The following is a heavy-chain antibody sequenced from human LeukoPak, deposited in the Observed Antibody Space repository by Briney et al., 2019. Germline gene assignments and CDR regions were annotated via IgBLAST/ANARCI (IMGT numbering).Heavy chain of an antibody. CDR1: GFIFSNYG. Sequence: ASVKVSCKASGFIFSNYGINWVRQAPGQGLGWMGWISAYNNNTNYAQKLQGRVTMSTDTSTNTAYMELRSLRSDDTAVYYCAISDYGGKSPPLDYWGQGTLVTVSS. CDR2: ISAYNNNT. J-gene: IGHJ4*02. CDR3: AISDYGGKSPPLDY. D-gene: IGHD4-23*01. V-gene: IGHV1-18*01.